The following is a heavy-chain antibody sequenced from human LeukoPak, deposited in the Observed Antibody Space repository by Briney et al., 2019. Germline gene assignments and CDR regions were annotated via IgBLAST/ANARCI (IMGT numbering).Heavy chain of an antibody. CDR3: ARGPNENLY. J-gene: IGHJ4*02. CDR2: ISSSGSTI. V-gene: IGHV3-48*03. Sequence: PGGSLRLSCAASGFTFSSYEMNWVRQAPGKGLEWVSYISSSGSTIYYADSVKGRFTISRDNSKNTLYLQMNSLRAEDTAVYYCARGPNENLYWGQGTLVTVSS. CDR1: GFTFSSYE.